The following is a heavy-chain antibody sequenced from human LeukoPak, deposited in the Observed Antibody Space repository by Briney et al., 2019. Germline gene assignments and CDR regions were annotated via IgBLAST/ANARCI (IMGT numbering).Heavy chain of an antibody. V-gene: IGHV4-59*11. Sequence: SETLSLTCTVSGASINSHYWSWIRQPPGKGLEWIAYIYYSGSTSYNPSFKSRVTMSVDTSKNQFSLRLKSVTAADTAVYYCARGTSGDVLLWFGETDTYYFDYWGQGTLVTVSS. J-gene: IGHJ4*02. D-gene: IGHD3-10*01. CDR2: IYYSGST. CDR1: GASINSHY. CDR3: ARGTSGDVLLWFGETDTYYFDY.